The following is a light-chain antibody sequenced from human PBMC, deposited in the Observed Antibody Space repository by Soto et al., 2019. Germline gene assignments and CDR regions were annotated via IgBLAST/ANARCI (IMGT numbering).Light chain of an antibody. CDR1: QDISSW. V-gene: IGKV1-12*01. CDR3: QQSDSFQCT. CDR2: AAS. Sequence: DIQMTQSPSSVSASVGDRVTIACRASQDISSWLAWYQQIPGKAPKLLIYAASALQGGVPSRFSLSGSLKHLTLTISALHPEDFGTDYCQQSDSFQCTLGPGAKVDIK. J-gene: IGKJ3*01.